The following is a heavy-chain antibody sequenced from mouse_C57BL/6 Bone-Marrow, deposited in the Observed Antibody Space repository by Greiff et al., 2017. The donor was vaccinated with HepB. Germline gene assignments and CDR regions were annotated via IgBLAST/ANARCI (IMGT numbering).Heavy chain of an antibody. Sequence: VKLMESGPGLVQPSQSLSITCTVSGFSFTSYGVHWVRQSPGKGLEWLGVIWRGGSTDYNAAFMSRLSITKDNSKSQVFFKMNSLQADDTAIYYLSPYAMDYWGQGTSVTVSS. V-gene: IGHV2-5*01. CDR2: IWRGGST. J-gene: IGHJ4*01. CDR1: GFSFTSYG. CDR3: SPYAMDY.